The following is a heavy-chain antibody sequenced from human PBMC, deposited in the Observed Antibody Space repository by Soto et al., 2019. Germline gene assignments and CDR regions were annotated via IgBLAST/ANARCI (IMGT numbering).Heavy chain of an antibody. CDR3: AKDIAPVRVSGAFDI. Sequence: EVQLVESGGGLVQPGRSLRLSCAASGFTFDDYAMHWVRQAPGKGLEWVSGISWNSGSIGYADSVKGRFTITRDNAKNSLYLQMNSLRAEDTALYYCAKDIAPVRVSGAFDIWGQGTMVTVSS. CDR1: GFTFDDYA. D-gene: IGHD3-10*01. J-gene: IGHJ3*02. CDR2: ISWNSGSI. V-gene: IGHV3-9*01.